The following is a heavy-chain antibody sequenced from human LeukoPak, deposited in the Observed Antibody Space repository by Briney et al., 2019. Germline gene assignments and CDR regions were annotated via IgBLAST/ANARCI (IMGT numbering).Heavy chain of an antibody. J-gene: IGHJ4*02. D-gene: IGHD6-13*01. Sequence: SETLSLTCSVSEASFSNANYYWVWIRQPPGRGLEWVGSIYYSGSTYYNPSLKSRVTISVDTSKNQFSLKLSSVTAADTAVYYCARESVSSPGALDYWGQGTLVTVSS. CDR3: ARESVSSPGALDY. CDR1: EASFSNANYY. CDR2: IYYSGST. V-gene: IGHV4-39*07.